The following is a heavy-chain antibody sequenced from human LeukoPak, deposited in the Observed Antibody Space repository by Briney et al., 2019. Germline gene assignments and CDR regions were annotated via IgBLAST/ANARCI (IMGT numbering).Heavy chain of an antibody. CDR3: ANPRLLPYYYDSSGYYYMPNFDY. V-gene: IGHV3-23*01. CDR2: ISGSGGST. J-gene: IGHJ4*02. Sequence: GGSLRLSCAASGFTFSSYATSWVRQAPGKGLEWVSAISGSGGSTYYADSVKGRFTISRDNSKNTLYLQMNSLRAEDTAVYYCANPRLLPYYYDSSGYYYMPNFDYWGQGTLVTVSS. CDR1: GFTFSSYA. D-gene: IGHD3-22*01.